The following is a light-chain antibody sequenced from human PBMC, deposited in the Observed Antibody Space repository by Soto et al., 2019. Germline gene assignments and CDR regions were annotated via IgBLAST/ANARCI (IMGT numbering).Light chain of an antibody. Sequence: ERVMTQSPAALSVSLGERATLSCRASQSVDNKLAWYQFKPGQAPRLLIYGAYTRTTGVPTRFSGSGSGTDLTLTIGTLQCEDFTVYYCLQYYGWPKAFGQRTEVEIK. CDR2: GAY. CDR3: LQYYGWPKA. J-gene: IGKJ1*01. V-gene: IGKV3-15*01. CDR1: QSVDNK.